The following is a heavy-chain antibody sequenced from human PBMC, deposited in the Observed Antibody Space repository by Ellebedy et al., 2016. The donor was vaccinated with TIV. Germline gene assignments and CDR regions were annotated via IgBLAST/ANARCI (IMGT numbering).Heavy chain of an antibody. CDR3: VKGAYPVPTVMAV. D-gene: IGHD3-16*01. J-gene: IGHJ6*02. CDR2: IRSDGTTK. CDR1: GFSVSG. V-gene: IGHV3-30*02. Sequence: GESLKISCATSGFSVSGMHWVRQAPGKGLEWVAFIRSDGTTKYYTDSVEGRFTISRDSSKNTLDLQMNTLRPEDTAVYYCVKGAYPVPTVMAVWGPGTMVTVSS.